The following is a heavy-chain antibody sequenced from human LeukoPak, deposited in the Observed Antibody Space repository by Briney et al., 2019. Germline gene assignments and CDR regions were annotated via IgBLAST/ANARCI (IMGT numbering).Heavy chain of an antibody. V-gene: IGHV3-48*03. J-gene: IGHJ4*02. Sequence: GGSLRLSCATSGFTFSSFEMNWVRQGPGKGLEWVSYISNNGYTIYYADSVKGGFTISRDNAKNSLYLQMNSLRAEDTAVYYCAREEGGDSSGWALDYWGQGTLVTVSS. D-gene: IGHD6-19*01. CDR2: ISNNGYTI. CDR1: GFTFSSFE. CDR3: AREEGGDSSGWALDY.